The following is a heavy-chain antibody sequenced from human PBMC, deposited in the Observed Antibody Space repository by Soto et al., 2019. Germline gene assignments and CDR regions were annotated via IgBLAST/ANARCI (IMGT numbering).Heavy chain of an antibody. J-gene: IGHJ4*02. D-gene: IGHD3-10*01. CDR2: IFPTFGTV. V-gene: IGHV1-69*01. Sequence: QLVQSGPEVKKPGSSVKVSCKSVGDTFSSYAVSWVRQAPGQGLEWMGGIFPTFGTVNYAQKFQGRATITADESTRLSYMELSSLKSEDTAVYYCAREAGDYGHPYFDYWGQGTLISVSS. CDR3: AREAGDYGHPYFDY. CDR1: GDTFSSYA.